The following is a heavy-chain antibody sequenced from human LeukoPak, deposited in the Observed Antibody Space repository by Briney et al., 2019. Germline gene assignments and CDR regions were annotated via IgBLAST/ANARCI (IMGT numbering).Heavy chain of an antibody. V-gene: IGHV3-21*01. Sequence: GGSLRLSCAASGFTFSSYSMNWVRQAPGKGLEWVSSISSSSSYIYYADSVKGRFTISRDNAKNSLYLQMNSLRAEDTAVYYCARAHSSSWTTAASFFDYWGQGTLVTVSS. CDR2: ISSSSSYI. CDR3: ARAHSSSWTTAASFFDY. D-gene: IGHD6-13*01. J-gene: IGHJ4*02. CDR1: GFTFSSYS.